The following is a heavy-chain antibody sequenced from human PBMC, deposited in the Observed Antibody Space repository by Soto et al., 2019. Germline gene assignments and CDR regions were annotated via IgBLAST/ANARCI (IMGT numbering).Heavy chain of an antibody. D-gene: IGHD7-27*01. CDR2: ISYDGSNK. J-gene: IGHJ3*02. CDR3: ARGLGSAPWDAFDI. CDR1: GFTFSSYA. Sequence: GGSLRLSCAASGFTFSSYAMHWVRQAPGKGLEWVAVISYDGSNKYYADSVKGRFTISRDNSKNTLYLQMNSLRAEDTAVYYCARGLGSAPWDAFDIWGQGTMVTV. V-gene: IGHV3-30*04.